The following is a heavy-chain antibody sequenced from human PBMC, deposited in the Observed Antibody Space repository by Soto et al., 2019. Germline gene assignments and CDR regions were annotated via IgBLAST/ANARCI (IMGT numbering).Heavy chain of an antibody. Sequence: PGGSLRLSCAASGFTFSSYSMNWVRRAPGKGLEWVSYISSSSSTIYYADSVKGRFTISRDNAKNSLYLQMNSLRDEDTAVYYCARDSAYYYDSSGYYQDWGQGTLVTVSS. CDR2: ISSSSSTI. CDR1: GFTFSSYS. V-gene: IGHV3-48*02. D-gene: IGHD3-22*01. CDR3: ARDSAYYYDSSGYYQD. J-gene: IGHJ4*02.